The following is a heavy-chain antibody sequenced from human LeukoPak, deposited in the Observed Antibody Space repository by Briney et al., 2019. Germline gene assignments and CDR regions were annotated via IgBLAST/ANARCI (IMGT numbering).Heavy chain of an antibody. V-gene: IGHV4-39*02. J-gene: IGHJ6*02. CDR3: ARDRGISFYYGMDV. Sequence: SETLSLTCIVSGGSISSSSYNWGWIRQPPGKGLEWIGSIYYSGTTYYNPSLKSRLTISVDTSKNQFSLNLSSVTAADTAVYYCARDRGISFYYGMDVWGQGTTVTVS. D-gene: IGHD3-16*02. CDR2: IYYSGTT. CDR1: GGSISSSSYN.